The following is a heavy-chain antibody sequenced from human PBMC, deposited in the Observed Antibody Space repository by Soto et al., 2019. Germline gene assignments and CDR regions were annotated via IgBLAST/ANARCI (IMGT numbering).Heavy chain of an antibody. J-gene: IGHJ6*02. CDR2: ISSSSSTI. Sequence: GGSLRLSCAASGFTFSSYSMNWVRQAPGKGLEWVSYISSSSSTIYYADSVKGRFTISRDNAKNSLYLQMNSLRDEDTAVYYCARDLLLWFGESLDYYYGMDVWGQGTTVTVSS. D-gene: IGHD3-10*01. V-gene: IGHV3-48*02. CDR3: ARDLLLWFGESLDYYYGMDV. CDR1: GFTFSSYS.